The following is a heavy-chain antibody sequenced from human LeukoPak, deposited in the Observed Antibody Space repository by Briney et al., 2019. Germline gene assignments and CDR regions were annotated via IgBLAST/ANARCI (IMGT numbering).Heavy chain of an antibody. CDR3: AKRKYNSGGIFDS. Sequence: PGGSLRLSCAASGFTFSSYAMSWVRQAPGKGLEWVSEISGSGGSTYYADSVEGRFTISRDNSKNTLSLQMNSLRAEDTAVYCCAKRKYNSGGIFDSWGQGTLVTVSS. CDR1: GFTFSSYA. J-gene: IGHJ4*02. D-gene: IGHD6-19*01. V-gene: IGHV3-23*01. CDR2: ISGSGGST.